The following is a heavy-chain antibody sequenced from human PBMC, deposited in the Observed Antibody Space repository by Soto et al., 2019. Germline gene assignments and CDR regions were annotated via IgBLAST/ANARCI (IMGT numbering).Heavy chain of an antibody. CDR2: AEPGDSYT. D-gene: IGHD2-15*01. V-gene: IGHV5-51*01. CDR1: GYSFTSYW. Sequence: LGGSLKISCKGSGYSFTSYWIGWLRQMPGKGLEWMGIAEPGDSYTSYTPSFQDEVTISADKSINTAYLQWSSLEALDTVLYSCKETGSAGIDNWGQESLVTVSS. CDR3: KETGSAGIDN. J-gene: IGHJ4*02.